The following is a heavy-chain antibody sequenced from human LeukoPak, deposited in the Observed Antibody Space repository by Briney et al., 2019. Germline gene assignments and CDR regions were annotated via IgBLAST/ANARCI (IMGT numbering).Heavy chain of an antibody. J-gene: IGHJ4*02. CDR3: ARAHDSRDTPHFDY. D-gene: IGHD3-16*01. CDR1: GGTFSNYA. CDR2: IIPIFGTA. V-gene: IGHV1-69*06. Sequence: SVKVSCKASGGTFSNYAISWVRQAAGQGLEWMGGIIPIFGTANYAQKFRGRVTITADKSTRTAYMELSSLRSEDTAVYYCARAHDSRDTPHFDYWGQGALVTVSS.